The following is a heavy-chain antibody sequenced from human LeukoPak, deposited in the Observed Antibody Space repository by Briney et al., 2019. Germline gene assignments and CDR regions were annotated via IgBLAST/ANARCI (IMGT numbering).Heavy chain of an antibody. CDR1: GGSISSSSYY. J-gene: IGHJ5*02. V-gene: IGHV4-39*07. D-gene: IGHD3-9*01. CDR3: ARGCDILTGYSLGWFDP. Sequence: SETLSLTCTVSGGSISSSSYYWGWIRQPPGKGLEWIGSIYYSGSTYYNPSLKSRVTMSVDTSKNQLSLKLSSVTAADTAVYYCARGCDILTGYSLGWFDPWGQGTLVTVSS. CDR2: IYYSGST.